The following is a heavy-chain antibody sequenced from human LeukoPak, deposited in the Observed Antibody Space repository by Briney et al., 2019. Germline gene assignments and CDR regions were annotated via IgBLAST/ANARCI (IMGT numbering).Heavy chain of an antibody. CDR1: GYTFTSYD. J-gene: IGHJ4*02. Sequence: ASVNVSFKASGYTFTSYDINWVRQATGQGLEWMGWMNPNSGDTGYVQKFQGRVTMTRDTSLNTAYMELSSLTSEDTAVYYCARSSSRYCSSTSCYYYWGQGTLVTVSS. CDR3: ARSSSRYCSSTSCYYY. CDR2: MNPNSGDT. D-gene: IGHD2-2*01. V-gene: IGHV1-8*01.